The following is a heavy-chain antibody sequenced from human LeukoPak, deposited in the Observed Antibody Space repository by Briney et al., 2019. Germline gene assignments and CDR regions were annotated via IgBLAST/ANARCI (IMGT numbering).Heavy chain of an antibody. Sequence: SETLSLTCTVSGGSISGSRTWGWVRQPPGKGLEWIGYIYHSGSTYYNPSLKSRVTISVDRSKNQFSLKLSSVTAADTAVYYCAREGYSSSWYPWYFDLWGRGTLVTVSS. CDR2: IYHSGST. V-gene: IGHV4-39*07. CDR3: AREGYSSSWYPWYFDL. CDR1: GGSISGSRT. J-gene: IGHJ2*01. D-gene: IGHD6-13*01.